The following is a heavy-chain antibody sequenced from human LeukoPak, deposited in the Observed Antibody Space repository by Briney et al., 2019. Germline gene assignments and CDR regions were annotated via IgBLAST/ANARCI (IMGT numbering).Heavy chain of an antibody. D-gene: IGHD3-10*01. CDR2: ISAYNGNT. J-gene: IGHJ5*02. CDR3: ARGWNPDYYGDYSRWFDP. CDR1: GYTFTSYG. V-gene: IGHV1-18*01. Sequence: EASVKVSCKASGYTFTSYGISWVRQAPGQGLEWMGWISAYNGNTNYAQKLQGRVTMTTDTSTSTAYMELRSLRSDDTAVYYCARGWNPDYYGDYSRWFDPWGQGTLVTVSS.